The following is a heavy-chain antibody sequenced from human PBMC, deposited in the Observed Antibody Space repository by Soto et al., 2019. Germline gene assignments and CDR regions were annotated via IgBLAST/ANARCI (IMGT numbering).Heavy chain of an antibody. CDR3: ARGSSPEGPIQMTFDY. CDR2: IYFTGTT. V-gene: IGHV4-31*03. D-gene: IGHD2-2*01. CDR1: GGSVTLDNFY. J-gene: IGHJ4*02. Sequence: QVQLHESGPGLVKPSETLSVTCSVSGGSVTLDNFYWTWLRLYPEKGLEWIGYIYFTGTTYYSPSLRSRATISADTSKNVFFLSLTSVTDADTAVYYCARGSSPEGPIQMTFDYWGQGTQVTVSS.